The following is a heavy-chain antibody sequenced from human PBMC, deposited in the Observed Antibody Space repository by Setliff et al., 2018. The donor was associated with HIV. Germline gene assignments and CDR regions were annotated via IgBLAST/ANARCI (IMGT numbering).Heavy chain of an antibody. V-gene: IGHV4-39*07. D-gene: IGHD5-18*01. J-gene: IGHJ4*02. CDR2: MYYSGST. Sequence: PSETLSLTCTVSGGSISSSSYYWGWVRQPPGKGLEWIGSMYYSGSTYYTPSLKSRITISLDTSKNQFSLRMRSVTAADTAVYYCAGVFVDTAVLRVLEYYFDSWGRGTLVTVSS. CDR1: GGSISSSSYY. CDR3: AGVFVDTAVLRVLEYYFDS.